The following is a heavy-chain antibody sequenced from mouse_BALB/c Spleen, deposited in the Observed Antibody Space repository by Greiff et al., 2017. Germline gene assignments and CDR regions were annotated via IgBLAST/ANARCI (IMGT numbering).Heavy chain of an antibody. J-gene: IGHJ3*01. CDR3: ARDGFAWFAY. CDR1: GFTFTGYY. CDR2: IRNNDNGYTT. Sequence: EVQLVESGGGLVQPGGSLRLSCAASGFTFTGYYMSWVRQPPGKALEWLGFIRNNDNGYTTEYSASVKGRFTNSSDNTQSILYIQMNTLRAADSASYCCARDGFAWFAYWGQGTLVTVSA. V-gene: IGHV7-3*02.